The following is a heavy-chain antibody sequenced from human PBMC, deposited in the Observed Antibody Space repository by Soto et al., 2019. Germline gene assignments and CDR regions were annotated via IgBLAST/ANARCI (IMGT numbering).Heavy chain of an antibody. CDR3: ARVDIVVAVAATPNWFDP. CDR2: IYYSGST. CDR1: GGSISRGDYY. J-gene: IGHJ5*02. Sequence: SETLSLTCTVSGGSISRGDYYWSWIRQPPGKGLEWIGYIYYSGSTYYNPSLKSRVTISVDMSKNQFSLKLNSVTAADTAVYYCARVDIVVAVAATPNWFDPWGQGTLVTVSS. V-gene: IGHV4-30-4*01. D-gene: IGHD2-15*01.